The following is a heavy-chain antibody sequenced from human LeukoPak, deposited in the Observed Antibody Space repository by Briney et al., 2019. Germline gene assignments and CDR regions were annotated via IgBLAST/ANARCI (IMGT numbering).Heavy chain of an antibody. Sequence: GGSLRLSCAASGFTFSSYSMNWVRQAPGKGLEWVSSISSSSSYIYYADSVKGRFTISRDNAKNSLYLQVNSLRAEDTAVYYCARREIVGATTAFDIWGQGTMVTVSS. CDR1: GFTFSSYS. D-gene: IGHD1-26*01. CDR3: ARREIVGATTAFDI. V-gene: IGHV3-21*01. J-gene: IGHJ3*02. CDR2: ISSSSSYI.